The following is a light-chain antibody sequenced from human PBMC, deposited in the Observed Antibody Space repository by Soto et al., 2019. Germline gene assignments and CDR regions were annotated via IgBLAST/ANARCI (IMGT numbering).Light chain of an antibody. Sequence: QSALTQPASVSGSPGQSIAISCTGTRSDVGAYNYVSWYQQHPGKAPKLMISEVTNRPSGVPDRFSGSNSANSASLTVSGLHSDDEPDYYCISYAGGNFWVFGGGTKLTVL. V-gene: IGLV2-8*01. CDR3: ISYAGGNFWV. CDR1: RSDVGAYNY. CDR2: EVT. J-gene: IGLJ2*01.